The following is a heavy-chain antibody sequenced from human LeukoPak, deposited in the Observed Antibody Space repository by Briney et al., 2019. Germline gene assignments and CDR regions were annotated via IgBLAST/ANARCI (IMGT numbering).Heavy chain of an antibody. CDR2: ISGSGGST. D-gene: IGHD3-22*01. CDR1: GFTFSSYG. CDR3: ARGLFLSGYLDAFDI. V-gene: IGHV3-23*01. Sequence: PGGSLRLSCAASGFTFSSYGMSWVRQAPGKGLEWVSAISGSGGSTYYADSVKGRCTISRDNLKDVLYLQMNSLKVEDTALYYCARGLFLSGYLDAFDIWGQGTVVTVSS. J-gene: IGHJ3*02.